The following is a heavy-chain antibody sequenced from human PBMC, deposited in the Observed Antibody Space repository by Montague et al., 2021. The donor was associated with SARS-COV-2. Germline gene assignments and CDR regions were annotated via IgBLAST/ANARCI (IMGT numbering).Heavy chain of an antibody. Sequence: SLRLSCAASGFTFSSYAMSWVRQAPGKGLEWVSAISGSGGSTYYADSVKGRFTISRDNSKNTLYLQMNSLRAEDTAVYYCASEQADYGGLDYWGQGTLVTVSS. D-gene: IGHD4-23*01. CDR2: ISGSGGST. CDR3: ASEQADYGGLDY. CDR1: GFTFSSYA. V-gene: IGHV3-23*01. J-gene: IGHJ4*02.